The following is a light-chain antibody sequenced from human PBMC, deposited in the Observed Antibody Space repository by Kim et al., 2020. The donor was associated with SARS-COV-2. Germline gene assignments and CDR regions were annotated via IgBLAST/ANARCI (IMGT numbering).Light chain of an antibody. CDR1: NFNIGSNT. J-gene: IGLJ3*02. V-gene: IGLV1-44*01. CDR2: GNH. Sequence: QSVLTQPPSASGTPGQRVTISCSGSNFNIGSNTVNWYQQLPGTAPNLLIYGNHQRPSGVPDRFSGSKSGTSASLAVSGLQSEDEADYYCAAWDDSLDGPVFGGGTKLTVL. CDR3: AAWDDSLDGPV.